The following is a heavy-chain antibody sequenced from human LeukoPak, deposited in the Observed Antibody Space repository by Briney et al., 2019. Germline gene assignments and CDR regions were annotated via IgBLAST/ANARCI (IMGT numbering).Heavy chain of an antibody. CDR2: IDWDDDK. D-gene: IGHD3-22*01. V-gene: IGHV2-70*11. CDR1: GFSLSTSGMC. J-gene: IGHJ4*02. Sequence: ESGPALVKPTQTLTLTCTFSGFSLSTSGMCVSWIRQPPGKALEWLTRIDWDDDKYYSTSLRTRLTISKDTSKNQVVLTMTNMDPVDTATYYCARINYDRSKGFDYWGQGTLVTVSS. CDR3: ARINYDRSKGFDY.